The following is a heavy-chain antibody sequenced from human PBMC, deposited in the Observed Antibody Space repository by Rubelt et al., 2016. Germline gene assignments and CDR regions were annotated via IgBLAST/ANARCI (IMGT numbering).Heavy chain of an antibody. CDR1: GGSISSYY. D-gene: IGHD1-1*01. J-gene: IGHJ4*02. CDR3: AREYFVNNWVDY. Sequence: QVQLQESGPGLVKPSETLSLSCTVSGGSISSYYWSWIRQPPGMGLEWIGNIYYSGSTNYNPSLTSRVTISLDTPTNQFSLKLSSVTAADTSVYYCAREYFVNNWVDYWGQGTRVTVSS. V-gene: IGHV4-59*12. CDR2: IYYSGST.